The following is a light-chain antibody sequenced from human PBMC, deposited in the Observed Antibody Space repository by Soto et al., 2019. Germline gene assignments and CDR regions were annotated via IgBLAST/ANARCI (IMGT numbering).Light chain of an antibody. V-gene: IGLV1-44*01. J-gene: IGLJ1*01. CDR1: ASTNGKDP. CDR3: AGWDGSLKGSV. CDR2: ENN. Sequence: QSVLTQPPSASGAPGQRVTSSCSGSASTNGKDPVNWYQQVPGTAPKLLIYENNHRPSGVPDRFSGSKSGTSAPLVISGLQSEDEAEYFCAGWDGSLKGSVFGTGTKVTVL.